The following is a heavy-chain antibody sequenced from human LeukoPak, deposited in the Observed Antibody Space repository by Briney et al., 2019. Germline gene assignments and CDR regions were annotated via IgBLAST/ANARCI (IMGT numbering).Heavy chain of an antibody. D-gene: IGHD3-16*02. CDR1: GFTFSSYA. Sequence: PGGSLRLSCAASGFTFSSYAMSWVRQAPGKGLEWVSAISGSGGSTYYADSVKGRFTISRDNSKNTLYLQMNSLRAEDTAVYYCTTGGGYDYVWGSYRFGYWGQGTLVTVSS. CDR3: TTGGGYDYVWGSYRFGY. J-gene: IGHJ4*02. V-gene: IGHV3-23*01. CDR2: ISGSGGST.